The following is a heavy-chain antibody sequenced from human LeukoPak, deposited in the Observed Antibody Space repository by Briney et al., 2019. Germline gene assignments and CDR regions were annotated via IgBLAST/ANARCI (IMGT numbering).Heavy chain of an antibody. CDR2: ISYDGSNK. D-gene: IGHD6-25*01. CDR1: GFTFSSYG. V-gene: IGHV3-30*18. Sequence: GGSLRLSYAASGFTFSSYGMHWVRQAPGKGLEWVAVISYDGSNKYYADSVKGRFTISRDNSKNTLYLQMNSLRAEDTAVYYCAKDPRPIIAAGPWGFDYWGQGTLVTVSS. J-gene: IGHJ4*02. CDR3: AKDPRPIIAAGPWGFDY.